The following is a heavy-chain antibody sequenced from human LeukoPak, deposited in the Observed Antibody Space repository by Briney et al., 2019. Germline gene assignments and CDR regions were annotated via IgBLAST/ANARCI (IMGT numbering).Heavy chain of an antibody. Sequence: GEALQISCKGSGYSFTSYWIGWARPMPGKGREWMGIIYSGDSDTRYSPSFQGQVTISADKSISTAYLQWSSLKASDTAMYYCARLQRVGANFHFDYWGQGTLVTVSA. V-gene: IGHV5-51*01. D-gene: IGHD1-26*01. CDR2: IYSGDSDT. J-gene: IGHJ4*02. CDR1: GYSFTSYW. CDR3: ARLQRVGANFHFDY.